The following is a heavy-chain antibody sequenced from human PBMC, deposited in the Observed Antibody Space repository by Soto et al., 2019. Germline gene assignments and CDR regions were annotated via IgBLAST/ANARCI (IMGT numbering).Heavy chain of an antibody. CDR3: ARARQYQLPYNWFDP. CDR2: IKLDGSEK. D-gene: IGHD2-2*01. CDR1: GFTFSSYW. Sequence: EVQLVESGGGLVQPGGSLRLSCAASGFTFSSYWMSWVRQAPGKGLEWVANIKLDGSEKYYVDSVKGRFTISRDNAKNSLYLQMNSLRGEDTAVYYCARARQYQLPYNWFDPWGQGTLVTVSS. V-gene: IGHV3-7*03. J-gene: IGHJ5*02.